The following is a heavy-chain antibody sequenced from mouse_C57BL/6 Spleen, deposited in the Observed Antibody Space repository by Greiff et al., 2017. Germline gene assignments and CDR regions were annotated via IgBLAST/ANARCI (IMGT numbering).Heavy chain of an antibody. CDR3: ASPGHYYYGSSPIGYAMDY. J-gene: IGHJ4*01. CDR1: GYTFTDYY. V-gene: IGHV1-26*01. CDR2: INPNNGGT. D-gene: IGHD1-1*01. Sequence: VQLQQSGPELVKPGASVKISCKASGYTFTDYYMNWVKQSHGKSLEWIGDINPNNGGTSYNQKFKGKATLTVDKSSSTAYMELRSLTSEDSAVYYCASPGHYYYGSSPIGYAMDYWGQGTSVTVSS.